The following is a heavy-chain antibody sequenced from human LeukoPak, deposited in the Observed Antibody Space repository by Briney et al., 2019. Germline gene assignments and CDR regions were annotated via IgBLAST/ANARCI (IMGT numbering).Heavy chain of an antibody. CDR1: GFTFNSHG. D-gene: IGHD2-15*01. CDR2: ISGSGGSK. J-gene: IGHJ4*02. Sequence: GGSLRLSCAASGFTFNSHGMSWVPQAPGKGLEWVSAISGSGGSKYYADSVKGRFTISSDNSKNTLYLQMNSLRAEDTAVYYCARDPYCSGGSCYGAFDYWGQGTLVTVSS. CDR3: ARDPYCSGGSCYGAFDY. V-gene: IGHV3-23*01.